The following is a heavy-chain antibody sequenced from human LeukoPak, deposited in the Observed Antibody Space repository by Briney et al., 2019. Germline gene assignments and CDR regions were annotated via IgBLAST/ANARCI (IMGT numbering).Heavy chain of an antibody. D-gene: IGHD4/OR15-4a*01. CDR1: GASVSASGYF. CDR3: ARDWDGAFDFNTFDI. Sequence: SETLFLTCTVSGASVSASGYFWGWIRQPPGKGLEWIGTLHYSGSTYYNTSLRSRGTISVDTSKNQFSLKLNSVTSADTAIYYCARDWDGAFDFNTFDIWGLGTMVTVSS. J-gene: IGHJ3*02. CDR2: LHYSGST. V-gene: IGHV4-39*07.